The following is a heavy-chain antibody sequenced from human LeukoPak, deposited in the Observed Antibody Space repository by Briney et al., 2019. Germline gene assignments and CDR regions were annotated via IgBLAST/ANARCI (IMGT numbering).Heavy chain of an antibody. Sequence: PSETLSLTCTVSGGSVSSSSYYWGWIRQPPGKGLEWIGNIYYSGSTYYNPSLKSRVTISVDTSKNRFSLKLNSVTAADTALYYCARRIVTTRGNWFDPWGQGTLVIVSS. D-gene: IGHD4-11*01. CDR1: GGSVSSSSYY. V-gene: IGHV4-39*01. CDR3: ARRIVTTRGNWFDP. CDR2: IYYSGST. J-gene: IGHJ5*02.